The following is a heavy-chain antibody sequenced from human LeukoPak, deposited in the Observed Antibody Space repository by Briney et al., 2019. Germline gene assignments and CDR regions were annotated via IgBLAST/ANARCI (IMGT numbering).Heavy chain of an antibody. CDR3: ARDLEGAFDY. V-gene: IGHV3-21*01. D-gene: IGHD1-26*01. CDR2: ISSSSSYI. CDR1: GFTFSSYS. Sequence: GGSLRLSCAASGFTFSSYSMNWVRQAPGKGLEWVSSISSSSSYIYYADSVKGRFTISRDNSKNTLYLQMNSLRAEDTAVYYCARDLEGAFDYWGQGTLVTVSS. J-gene: IGHJ4*02.